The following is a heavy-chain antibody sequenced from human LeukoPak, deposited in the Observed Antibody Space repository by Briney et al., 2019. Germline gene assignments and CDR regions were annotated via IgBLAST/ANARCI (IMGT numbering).Heavy chain of an antibody. CDR1: GGSISSGGYS. V-gene: IGHV4-30-2*01. CDR2: IYHSGST. Sequence: SSETLSLTCAVSGGSISSGGYSWSWIRQPPGKGLEWIGYIYHSGSTYYNPSLKSRVTISVDRSKNQFSLKLSSVTAADTAVYYCASTVYDSSGYLFSFTPYFDYWGQGTLVTVSS. J-gene: IGHJ4*02. D-gene: IGHD3-22*01. CDR3: ASTVYDSSGYLFSFTPYFDY.